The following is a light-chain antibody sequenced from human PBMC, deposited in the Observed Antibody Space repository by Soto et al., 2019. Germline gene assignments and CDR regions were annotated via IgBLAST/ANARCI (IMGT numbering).Light chain of an antibody. J-gene: IGLJ3*02. V-gene: IGLV2-14*01. Sequence: QSALTQPASVSGSPGQSITISCTGTSSDVGGYNYVSWYQQRPGKAPKVMIYEVSNRPSGVSNRFSGSKSGNTASLTISGLQAEDEADYYCSSYTSSTSLWVFGGGTKLTVL. CDR1: SSDVGGYNY. CDR3: SSYTSSTSLWV. CDR2: EVS.